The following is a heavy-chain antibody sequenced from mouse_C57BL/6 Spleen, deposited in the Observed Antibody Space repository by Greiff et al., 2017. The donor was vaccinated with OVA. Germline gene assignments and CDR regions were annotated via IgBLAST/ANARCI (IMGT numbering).Heavy chain of an antibody. J-gene: IGHJ4*01. CDR2: IYPGDGDT. Sequence: VQLQQSGPELVKPGASVKISCKASGYAFSSSWMTWVKQRPGKGLEWIGRIYPGDGDTNYNGKFKGKATLTADKSSSTAYMQLSSLTSEDSAVYFCARWDGRAMDYWGQGTSVTVSS. CDR3: ARWDGRAMDY. CDR1: GYAFSSSW. D-gene: IGHD1-1*01. V-gene: IGHV1-82*01.